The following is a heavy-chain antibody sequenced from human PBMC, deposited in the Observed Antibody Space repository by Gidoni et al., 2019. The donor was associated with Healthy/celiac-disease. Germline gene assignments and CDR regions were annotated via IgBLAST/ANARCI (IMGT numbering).Heavy chain of an antibody. CDR1: GGSFSGYY. Sequence: QVQLQQWGAGLLKPSETLSLTCAVYGGSFSGYYWSWTRQPPGKGLEWIGEINHSGSTNYNPSLKSRVTISVDTSKNQFSLKLSSVTAADTAVYYCARFPPLYSSGWYANAFDIWGQGTMVTVSS. V-gene: IGHV4-34*01. D-gene: IGHD6-19*01. J-gene: IGHJ3*02. CDR2: INHSGST. CDR3: ARFPPLYSSGWYANAFDI.